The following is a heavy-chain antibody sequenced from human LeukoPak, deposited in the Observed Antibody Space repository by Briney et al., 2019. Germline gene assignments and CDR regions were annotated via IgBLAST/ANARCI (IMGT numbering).Heavy chain of an antibody. CDR3: AREITMVRGVVDY. J-gene: IGHJ4*02. D-gene: IGHD3-10*01. CDR2: ISSSSSYI. V-gene: IGHV3-21*01. Sequence: AXSGFTFSSXXXXWVRXXPGXXXXXXSSISSSSSYIYYADSVKGRFTISRDNAKNSLYLQVNSLRAEDTAVYYCAREITMVRGVVDYWGQGTLVTVSS. CDR1: GFTFSSXX.